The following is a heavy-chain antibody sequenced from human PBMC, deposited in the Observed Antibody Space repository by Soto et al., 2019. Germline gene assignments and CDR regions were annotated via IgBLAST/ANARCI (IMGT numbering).Heavy chain of an antibody. CDR1: GGSISNSRFY. CDR3: ARDYFDSSDYTTNWFDP. Sequence: PSETLSLTCTVSGGSISNSRFYWAWIRQPPGEGLEWIGSIYHTGSAYYNPSLKSRVTIFVDTSKNQFSLKLTSVTAADTALYYCARDYFDSSDYTTNWFDPWGQGTLVTVSS. J-gene: IGHJ5*02. D-gene: IGHD3-22*01. V-gene: IGHV4-39*01. CDR2: IYHTGSA.